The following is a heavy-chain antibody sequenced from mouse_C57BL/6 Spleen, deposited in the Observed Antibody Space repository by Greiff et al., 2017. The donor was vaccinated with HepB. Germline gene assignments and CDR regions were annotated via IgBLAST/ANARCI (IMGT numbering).Heavy chain of an antibody. D-gene: IGHD2-4*01. V-gene: IGHV5-17*01. J-gene: IGHJ3*01. CDR1: GFTFSDYG. Sequence: EVNLVESGGGLVKPGGSLKLSCAASGFTFSDYGMHWVRQAPEKGLEWVAYISSGSSTIYYADTVKGRFTISRDNAKNTLFLQMTSLRSEDTAMYYCARDDYDYDGGGAWFAYWGQRTLVTVSA. CDR2: ISSGSSTI. CDR3: ARDDYDYDGGGAWFAY.